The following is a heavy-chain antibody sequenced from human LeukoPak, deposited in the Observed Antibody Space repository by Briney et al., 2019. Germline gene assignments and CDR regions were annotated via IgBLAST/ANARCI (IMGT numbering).Heavy chain of an antibody. CDR2: ISYDGSNK. J-gene: IGHJ4*02. D-gene: IGHD6-19*01. Sequence: GGSLRLSCAASGFTFSSYAMHWVRQAPGKGLEWVAVISYDGSNKYYADSVKGRFTIFRDNSKNTLYLQMNSLRAEDTAVYYCARGPGWGAVAGPSFDYWGQGTLVTVSS. CDR1: GFTFSSYA. CDR3: ARGPGWGAVAGPSFDY. V-gene: IGHV3-30*04.